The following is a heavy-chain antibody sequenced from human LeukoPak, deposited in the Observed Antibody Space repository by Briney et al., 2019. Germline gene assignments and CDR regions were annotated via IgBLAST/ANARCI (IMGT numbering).Heavy chain of an antibody. CDR1: GFTFSSYS. CDR2: ISTSSSYI. V-gene: IGHV3-21*01. Sequence: GGSLRLSCAASGFTFSSYSMNWVRQAPGKGLEWVSSISTSSSYIYYADSVKGRFTISRDNAKNSLYLQMNSLRAEDTAVYYCARDRNSGYSGYAFDCWGQGALVTVSS. J-gene: IGHJ4*02. CDR3: ARDRNSGYSGYAFDC. D-gene: IGHD5-12*01.